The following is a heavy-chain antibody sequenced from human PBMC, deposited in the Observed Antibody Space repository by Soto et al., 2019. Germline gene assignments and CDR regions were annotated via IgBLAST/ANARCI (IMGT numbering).Heavy chain of an antibody. J-gene: IGHJ4*02. D-gene: IGHD1-26*01. CDR3: ARDSLNLADAMSGGSGVDQSHFDY. V-gene: IGHV1-46*01. Sequence: ASVKVSCKASGYTFTSYYMHWVRQAPGQGLEWMGIINPSGGSTSYAQKFQGRVTMTRDTSTSTVYMELSSLRSEDTAVYYCARDSLNLADAMSGGSGVDQSHFDYWGQGTLVTVSS. CDR2: INPSGGST. CDR1: GYTFTSYY.